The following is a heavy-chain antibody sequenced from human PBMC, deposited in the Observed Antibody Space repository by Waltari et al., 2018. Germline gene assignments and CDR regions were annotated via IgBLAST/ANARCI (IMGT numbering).Heavy chain of an antibody. Sequence: QVQLQQWGAGLLTPSETLSLTCAVYGGSFSGYYWSWIRQPPGKGLAWIWKINHSGSTNYNPSLKSRVTISVDTSKNQFSLKLSSVTAADTAVYYCARQQQLVRWGYYYYGMDVWGQGTTVTVSS. V-gene: IGHV4-34*01. CDR2: INHSGST. J-gene: IGHJ6*02. CDR3: ARQQQLVRWGYYYYGMDV. D-gene: IGHD6-6*01. CDR1: GGSFSGYY.